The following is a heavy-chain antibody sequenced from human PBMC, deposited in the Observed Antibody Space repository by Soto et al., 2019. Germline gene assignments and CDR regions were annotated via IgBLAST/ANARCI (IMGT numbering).Heavy chain of an antibody. V-gene: IGHV4-34*01. Sequence: QVQLQQWGAGLLKPSETLSLTCAVYGGSFSGYYWSWIRQPPGKGLAWIGEINHSGSTNYNPSLKSRVTIAVDTSKNQFSLKLSAVTAADTAVYYCARRGVEVIPIFGVVIRCFDPWCQGTLVTVSS. J-gene: IGHJ5*02. CDR2: INHSGST. D-gene: IGHD3-3*01. CDR1: GGSFSGYY. CDR3: ARRGVEVIPIFGVVIRCFDP.